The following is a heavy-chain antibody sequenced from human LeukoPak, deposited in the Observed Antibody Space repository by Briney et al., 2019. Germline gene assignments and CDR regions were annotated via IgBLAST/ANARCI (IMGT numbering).Heavy chain of an antibody. V-gene: IGHV4-34*01. D-gene: IGHD3-22*01. CDR3: AKFAGIYDSSGFDY. Sequence: SETLSLTCAVYGGSFSGYYWSWIRQPPGKGLEWIGEINHSGSTNYNPSLKSRATISVDTSKNQFSLKLSSVTAADTAVYYCAKFAGIYDSSGFDYWGQGTLVTVSS. CDR1: GGSFSGYY. CDR2: INHSGST. J-gene: IGHJ4*02.